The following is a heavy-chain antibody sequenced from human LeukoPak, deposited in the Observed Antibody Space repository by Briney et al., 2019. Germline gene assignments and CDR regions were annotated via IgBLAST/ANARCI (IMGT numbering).Heavy chain of an antibody. V-gene: IGHV4-39*01. J-gene: IGHJ4*02. CDR2: IFYSGTT. CDR1: GGATSSSNYY. Sequence: SETLSLTCPVSGGATSSSNYYWAWIRQPPGKGLEWTGSIFYSGTTHYNPSLKSRVTISVDTSKNQFSLKLSSVTAADTAVYYCARLSNYGGHSGDGYWGQGTLVTVSS. CDR3: ARLSNYGGHSGDGY. D-gene: IGHD4-23*01.